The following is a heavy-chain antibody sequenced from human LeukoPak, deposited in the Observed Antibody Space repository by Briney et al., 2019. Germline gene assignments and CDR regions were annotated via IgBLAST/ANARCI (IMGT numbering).Heavy chain of an antibody. CDR3: ARDRGMTTNSFDC. D-gene: IGHD4-11*01. CDR1: GFTFSSYG. J-gene: IGHJ4*02. Sequence: GGSLRLSCAASGFTFSSYGMHWVRQAPGKGLEWVAFIRYDGSKKYYADSVKGRFTISRDNSKDTLFLQMNSLRSEDTAVYYCARDRGMTTNSFDCWGQGTLVTVSS. V-gene: IGHV3-30*02. CDR2: IRYDGSKK.